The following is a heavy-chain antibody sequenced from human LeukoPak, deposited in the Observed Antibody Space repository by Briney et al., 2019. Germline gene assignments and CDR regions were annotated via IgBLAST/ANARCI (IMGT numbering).Heavy chain of an antibody. CDR2: ISGSGDST. Sequence: PGGSLRLSCAASGFTYSIYAMSWVRQAPGKGLEWVSSISGSGDSTKYADSVKGRFTISRDNSKNTLFLQMNTLRAKDTAVYYCAKESGQFDYWGQGTLVTVSS. CDR1: GFTYSIYA. D-gene: IGHD1-14*01. J-gene: IGHJ4*02. CDR3: AKESGQFDY. V-gene: IGHV3-23*01.